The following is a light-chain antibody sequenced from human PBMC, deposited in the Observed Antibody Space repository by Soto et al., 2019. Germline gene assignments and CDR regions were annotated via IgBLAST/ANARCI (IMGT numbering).Light chain of an antibody. J-gene: IGLJ3*02. CDR2: ENN. CDR1: RSNIGNNY. V-gene: IGLV1-51*02. Sequence: QSVLTQPPSVSAAPGQKVTISCSGSRSNIGNNYVSWYQQLPGTAPKLLIYENNKRPLGIPDRFSGSKSGTSATLGITGLQTGDEADYYCGTWDSSLSAWVFGGGTKLTVL. CDR3: GTWDSSLSAWV.